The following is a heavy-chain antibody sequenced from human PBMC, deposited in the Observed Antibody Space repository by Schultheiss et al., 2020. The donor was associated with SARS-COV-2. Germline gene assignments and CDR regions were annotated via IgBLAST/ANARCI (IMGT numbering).Heavy chain of an antibody. CDR1: GGSISSSSYY. Sequence: SETLSLTCTVSGGSISSSSYYWGWIRQPPGKGLEWIGSIYYSGSTYYNPSLKSRVTISVDTSKNQFSLKLSSVTAADTAVYYCARDLVRTDDYYYYYYMDVWGKGTTVTVSS. D-gene: IGHD1-26*01. J-gene: IGHJ6*03. CDR2: IYYSGST. CDR3: ARDLVRTDDYYYYYYMDV. V-gene: IGHV4-39*07.